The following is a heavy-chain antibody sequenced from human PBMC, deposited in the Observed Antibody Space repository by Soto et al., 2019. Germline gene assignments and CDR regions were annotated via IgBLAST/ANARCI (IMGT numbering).Heavy chain of an antibody. Sequence: QVQLVESGGGVVQPGRSLSLSCAASGFTFRSYAMHWVRQAPGKGLEWVAVISYDGNNKYYADSVKGRFTISRDNSKNTLYLQMNSLRTEDTAVYYGARYSKEAGLAFDIWGQGTLVTVSS. J-gene: IGHJ3*02. D-gene: IGHD6-13*01. CDR2: ISYDGNNK. CDR3: ARYSKEAGLAFDI. CDR1: GFTFRSYA. V-gene: IGHV3-30-3*01.